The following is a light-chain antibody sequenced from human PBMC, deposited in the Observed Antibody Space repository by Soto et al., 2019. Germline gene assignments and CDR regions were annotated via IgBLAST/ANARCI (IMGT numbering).Light chain of an antibody. CDR2: EAS. Sequence: DIQMTQSPSSLSASVGDRVTITCRASQDISNNVNWYQHKPGRAPKVLIYEASDLETGVPTRFSGSVYGTQFTLTISSLQPEDVATYYCQQYDALFTFGPGTKVDI. CDR1: QDISNN. J-gene: IGKJ3*01. CDR3: QQYDALFT. V-gene: IGKV1-33*01.